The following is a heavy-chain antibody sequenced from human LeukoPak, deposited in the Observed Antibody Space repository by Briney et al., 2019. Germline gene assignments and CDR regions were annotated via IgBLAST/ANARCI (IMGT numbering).Heavy chain of an antibody. J-gene: IGHJ5*02. Sequence: GGSLRLSCAASGFTFNTYSMNWVRQAPGKGLEWVSSISSSTSYIYYADSVKGRFTISRDNAKKALYLQMNSLRVEDTAVYYCAREVTPLIVADGATWGQGTLVTVSS. V-gene: IGHV3-21*01. CDR1: GFTFNTYS. CDR3: AREVTPLIVADGAT. CDR2: ISSSTSYI. D-gene: IGHD6-13*01.